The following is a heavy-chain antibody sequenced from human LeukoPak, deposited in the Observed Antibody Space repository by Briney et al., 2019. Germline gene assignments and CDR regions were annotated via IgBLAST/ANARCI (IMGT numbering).Heavy chain of an antibody. J-gene: IGHJ4*02. V-gene: IGHV3-21*01. Sequence: GGSLRLSCAASGFTFSRNGMHWVRQAPGKGLEWVSSISKSSSYIYYADSVKGRFTISRDNAKNSLYLQMNSLRAEDTAVYYCARCNPSGDNCYVDYWGQGTLVTVSS. CDR3: ARCNPSGDNCYVDY. D-gene: IGHD2-15*01. CDR2: ISKSSSYI. CDR1: GFTFSRNG.